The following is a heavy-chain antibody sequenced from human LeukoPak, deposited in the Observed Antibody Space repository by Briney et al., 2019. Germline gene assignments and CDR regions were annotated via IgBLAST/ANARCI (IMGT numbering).Heavy chain of an antibody. CDR2: ISGSGGST. CDR1: GFTFSSYA. J-gene: IGHJ4*02. D-gene: IGHD3-3*01. CDR3: AKKEGDGVSYYYFDY. Sequence: GGSLRLSCAASGFTFSSYAMSWVRQAPGKGLEWVSAISGSGGSTYYADSVKGRFTISRDNSKNTLYLQMNSLRAEDTAVYYCAKKEGDGVSYYYFDYWAREPWSPSPQ. V-gene: IGHV3-23*01.